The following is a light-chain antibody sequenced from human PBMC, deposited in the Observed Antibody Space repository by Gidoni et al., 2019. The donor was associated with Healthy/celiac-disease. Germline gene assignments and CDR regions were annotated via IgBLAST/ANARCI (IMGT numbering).Light chain of an antibody. V-gene: IGKV1-39*01. CDR1: QSISSY. CDR3: QQSYSTPWT. Sequence: IQLTQSPSSLSASVGDRVTITRRASQSISSYLNWYQQKPGKAPKLLIYAASSLQRGVPSRFSGSGSGTDFTLTISNLQPGEFATYYCQQSYSTPWTFGQGTKVEIK. J-gene: IGKJ1*01. CDR2: AAS.